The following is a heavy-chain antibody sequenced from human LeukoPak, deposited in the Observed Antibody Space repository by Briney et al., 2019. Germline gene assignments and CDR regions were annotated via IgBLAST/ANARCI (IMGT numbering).Heavy chain of an antibody. Sequence: PSETLSLTCTVSGGSISSSSYYWGWIRQPPGKGLEWIGSIYYSGSTYYNRSLKSRVPISVDTSKNQFSLKLSSVTAADTAVYYCARDIYCSGGSCYLGVNWFDPWGQGTLVTVSS. V-gene: IGHV4-39*07. CDR3: ARDIYCSGGSCYLGVNWFDP. CDR1: GGSISSSSYY. J-gene: IGHJ5*02. D-gene: IGHD2-15*01. CDR2: IYYSGST.